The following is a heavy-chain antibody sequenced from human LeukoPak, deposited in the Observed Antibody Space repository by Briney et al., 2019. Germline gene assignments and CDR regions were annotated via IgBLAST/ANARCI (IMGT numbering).Heavy chain of an antibody. D-gene: IGHD3-3*02. CDR2: IRSKAYGGTT. V-gene: IGHV3-49*04. CDR3: GNHFPHFDY. CDR1: GFTFGDYA. Sequence: GGSLRLSCTASGFTFGDYAMSWVRQAPGKGLEWVGFIRSKAYGGTTEYAASVKGRFTISRDDSKSIAYLQMNSLRAEDTAVYYCGNHFPHFDYWGQGTLVTVSS. J-gene: IGHJ4*02.